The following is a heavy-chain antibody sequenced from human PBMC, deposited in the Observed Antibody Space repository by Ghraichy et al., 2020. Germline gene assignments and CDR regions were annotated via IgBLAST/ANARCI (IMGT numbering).Heavy chain of an antibody. V-gene: IGHV4-34*01. J-gene: IGHJ6*02. CDR1: GGSFSDHY. D-gene: IGHD1-14*01. CDR3: ARGGYGSPEYNFYGMDV. CDR2: INHSGST. Sequence: SETLSLTCAVYGGSFSDHYWSWIRQPPGKGLEWIGEINHSGSTNYNPSLKSRVTISVDTSKNKFSLKLTSVTAADTALYYCARGGYGSPEYNFYGMDVWGQGTTVTVSS.